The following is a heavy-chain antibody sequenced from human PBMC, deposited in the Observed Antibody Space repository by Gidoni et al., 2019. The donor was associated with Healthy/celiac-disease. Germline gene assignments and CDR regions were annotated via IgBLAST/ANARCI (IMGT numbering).Heavy chain of an antibody. V-gene: IGHV3-21*01. CDR3: ARSVLTWDAFDI. Sequence: DVQLVESGEGLVKPGGSLRLSSAASGFTFSSYSMNWVRQAPGKGLEWVSSISSSSSYIYYADSVKGRFTISRDNAKNSLYLQMNSLRAEDTAVYYCARSVLTWDAFDIWGQGTMVTVSS. D-gene: IGHD6-6*01. J-gene: IGHJ3*02. CDR2: ISSSSSYI. CDR1: GFTFSSYS.